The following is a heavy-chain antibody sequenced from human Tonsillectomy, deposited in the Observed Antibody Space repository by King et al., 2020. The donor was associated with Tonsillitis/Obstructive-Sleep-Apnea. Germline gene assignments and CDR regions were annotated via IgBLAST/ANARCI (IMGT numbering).Heavy chain of an antibody. Sequence: LQLQESGPGLVKPSETLSLTCTVSGGSISSSSYYWGWIRQPPGKGLEWIGSIYYSGSTYYNPSLKSRVTISVDTSKNQFSLKLSSVTAADTAVYYCAEYQLPKDAFDIWGQGKMVTVSS. D-gene: IGHD2-2*01. V-gene: IGHV4-39*01. CDR2: IYYSGST. J-gene: IGHJ3*02. CDR3: AEYQLPKDAFDI. CDR1: GGSISSSSYY.